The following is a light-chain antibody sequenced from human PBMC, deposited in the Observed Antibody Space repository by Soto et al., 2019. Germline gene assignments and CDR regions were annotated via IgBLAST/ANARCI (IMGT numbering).Light chain of an antibody. CDR2: EVS. J-gene: IGLJ1*01. Sequence: QSALTQPPSPSGSPGQSVTISCTGTNKDVGGYNFVSWYQQYPGKAPKLMIYEVSKRPSGVPDRFSGSESGNTASLTVSGLQAEDEADYYCSSYAGSDNYVFGTGTKVTVL. V-gene: IGLV2-8*01. CDR3: SSYAGSDNYV. CDR1: NKDVGGYNF.